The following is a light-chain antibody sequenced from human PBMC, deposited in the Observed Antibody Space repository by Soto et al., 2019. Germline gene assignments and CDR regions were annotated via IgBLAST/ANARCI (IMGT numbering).Light chain of an antibody. Sequence: QSVLTQPPPASGSPGLSVTISCTGTSSDVGAYIFVSWYQQHPGKAPKLMVYDVNRRPPGVPDRFFGSKSGNTASLTVSGLQAEDEADYYCVSFAGGTYVFGTGTKVTVL. V-gene: IGLV2-8*01. CDR1: SSDVGAYIF. CDR2: DVN. CDR3: VSFAGGTYV. J-gene: IGLJ1*01.